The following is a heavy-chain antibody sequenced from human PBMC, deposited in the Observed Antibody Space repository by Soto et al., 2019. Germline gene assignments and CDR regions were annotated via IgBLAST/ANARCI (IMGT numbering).Heavy chain of an antibody. D-gene: IGHD2-15*01. V-gene: IGHV3-23*01. CDR1: GFTFSSYA. J-gene: IGHJ5*02. CDR2: ISGSGGST. CDR3: ATSGVVVAATHWFDP. Sequence: GGSLRLSCAASGFTFSSYAMSWVRQAPGKGLEWVSAISGSGGSTYYADSVKGRFTISRDNSKNTLYLQMNSLRAEDTAVYYCATSGVVVAATHWFDPWGQGTLVTVSS.